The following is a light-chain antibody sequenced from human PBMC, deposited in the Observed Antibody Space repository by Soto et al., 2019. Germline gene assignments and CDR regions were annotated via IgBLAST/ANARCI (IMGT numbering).Light chain of an antibody. CDR3: AAWDDSLNGWV. Sequence: QLVLTQPPSASGTPGQRVTISCSGSSSNIGSHAVNWYQQLPGTAPKLLIYSNHQRPSGVPDRFSGSKSGTSASLAISGLQSEDEADYSCAAWDDSLNGWVFGGGTKLTVL. J-gene: IGLJ3*02. CDR2: SNH. CDR1: SSNIGSHA. V-gene: IGLV1-44*01.